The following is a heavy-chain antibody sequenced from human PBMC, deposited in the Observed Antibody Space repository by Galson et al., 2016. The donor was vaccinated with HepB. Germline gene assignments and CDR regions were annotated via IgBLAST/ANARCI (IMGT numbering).Heavy chain of an antibody. V-gene: IGHV3-74*01. CDR3: ARDLSGPDY. J-gene: IGHJ4*02. CDR2: IEPDGNSP. CDR1: GFTFRNHQ. Sequence: SLRLSCAISGFTFRNHQMHWVRQVPGKGLVWVSRIEPDGNSPIYADSVKGRFTISRDNAKNTLYLQMNGLRVEDTAVYYCARDLSGPDYWGQGTLVTVSS.